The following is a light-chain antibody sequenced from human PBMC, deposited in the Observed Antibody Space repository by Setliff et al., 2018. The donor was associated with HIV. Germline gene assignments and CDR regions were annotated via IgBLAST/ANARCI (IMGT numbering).Light chain of an antibody. J-gene: IGLJ1*01. CDR3: CSYTSRNTDV. V-gene: IGLV2-14*01. CDR2: EVS. Sequence: QSALTQPASVSGSPGQSITISCTGSNSDVGGYNYVSWYQQHPGKAPKLMIYEVSNRPSGVSNRFSGSKSGNTASLTISGLQAEDEADYYCCSYTSRNTDVFGTGTKVTVL. CDR1: NSDVGGYNY.